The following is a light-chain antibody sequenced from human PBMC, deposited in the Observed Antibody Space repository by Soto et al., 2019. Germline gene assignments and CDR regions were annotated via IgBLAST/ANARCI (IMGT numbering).Light chain of an antibody. CDR1: QGISSW. Sequence: DIQMTQSPSSVSASVGDRVTITCRASQGISSWLAWYQQRPGEAPKVLIFAASSLQSGVPSRFSGSGSETDFTLTITSLQPEDSATYYCQHANLLPLTFGGGTKVEIK. J-gene: IGKJ4*01. CDR2: AAS. CDR3: QHANLLPLT. V-gene: IGKV1-12*01.